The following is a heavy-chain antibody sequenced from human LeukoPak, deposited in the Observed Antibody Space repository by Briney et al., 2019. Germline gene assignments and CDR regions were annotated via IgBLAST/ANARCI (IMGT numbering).Heavy chain of an antibody. Sequence: GRCLRLSCAASGFTFSSYGMHWVRQAPGKGLEWVAVISYDGSNKYYADSVKGRFTISKDNSKNTLYLQMNSLRAEDTAVYYCAKDAAGFGELLTYYYYGMDVWGQGTTVTVSS. CDR3: AKDAAGFGELLTYYYYGMDV. CDR1: GFTFSSYG. V-gene: IGHV3-30*18. J-gene: IGHJ6*02. D-gene: IGHD3-10*01. CDR2: ISYDGSNK.